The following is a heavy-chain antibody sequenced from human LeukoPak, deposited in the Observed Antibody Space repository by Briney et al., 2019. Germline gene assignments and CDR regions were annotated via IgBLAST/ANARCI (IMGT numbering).Heavy chain of an antibody. CDR2: ISYDGSNK. CDR3: ARDPGYYYYGMDV. Sequence: GGSLRLSCAASGFTFSSYGMHWVRQAPGKGLEWVAVISYDGSNKYYADSVKGRFTISRDNSKNTLYLQMNSLRAEDTAVYYCARDPGYYYYGMDVWGQGTTVTVSS. CDR1: GFTFSSYG. V-gene: IGHV3-30*03. J-gene: IGHJ6*02.